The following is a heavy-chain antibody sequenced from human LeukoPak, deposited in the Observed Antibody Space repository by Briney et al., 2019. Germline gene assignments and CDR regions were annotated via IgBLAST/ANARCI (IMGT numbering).Heavy chain of an antibody. J-gene: IGHJ4*02. CDR3: ARDQGYSSAQGVVDY. CDR1: GYTFTGYY. D-gene: IGHD6-19*01. CDR2: INPNSDGT. V-gene: IGHV1-2*02. Sequence: ASVKVSCKASGYTFTGYYMHWVRQAPGQGLEWMGWINPNSDGTNYAQKFQGRVTMTRDTSISTAYMELSRLRSDDTAVYYCARDQGYSSAQGVVDYWGQGTLVTVSS.